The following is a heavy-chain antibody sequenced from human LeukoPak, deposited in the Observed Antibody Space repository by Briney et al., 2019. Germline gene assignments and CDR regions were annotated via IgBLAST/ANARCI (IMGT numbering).Heavy chain of an antibody. J-gene: IGHJ4*02. D-gene: IGHD5-18*01. V-gene: IGHV3-9*01. CDR3: ASLAMGSPF. CDR2: ISWNSGSI. Sequence: GGSLRLSCAASGFTFDDYAMHWVRQAPGKGLEWVSGISWNSGSIGYADSVKGRFTISRDNAKNSLYLQMNSLRVEDTAVYYCASLAMGSPFWGQGTLVTVSS. CDR1: GFTFDDYA.